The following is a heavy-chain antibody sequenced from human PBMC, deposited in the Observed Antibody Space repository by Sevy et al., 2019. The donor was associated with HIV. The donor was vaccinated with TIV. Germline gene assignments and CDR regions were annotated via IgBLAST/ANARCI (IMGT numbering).Heavy chain of an antibody. Sequence: SLTCAVYGGSFSGYYWSWIRQPPGKGLEWIGEINHSDSTNYNPSLKSRVTISVDTSKNQFSLKLHSVTAADMAVYYCAREISGVCCTFDYWSQGTLVTVSS. CDR1: GGSFSGYY. J-gene: IGHJ4*02. D-gene: IGHD2-15*01. CDR2: INHSDST. CDR3: AREISGVCCTFDY. V-gene: IGHV4-34*01.